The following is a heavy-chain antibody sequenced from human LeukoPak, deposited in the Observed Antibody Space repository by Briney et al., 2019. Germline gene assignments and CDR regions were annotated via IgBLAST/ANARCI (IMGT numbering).Heavy chain of an antibody. V-gene: IGHV1-18*01. CDR3: AGSTHYYDSSGNFDY. CDR1: GYTFTSYG. J-gene: IGHJ4*02. D-gene: IGHD3-22*01. CDR2: ISAYNGNT. Sequence: GASVKVSCKASGYTFTSYGISWVRQAPGQGLEWMGWISAYNGNTNYAQKLQGRVTMTTDTSTSTAYMELRSLRSDDKAVYYYAGSTHYYDSSGNFDYWGQGTLVTVSS.